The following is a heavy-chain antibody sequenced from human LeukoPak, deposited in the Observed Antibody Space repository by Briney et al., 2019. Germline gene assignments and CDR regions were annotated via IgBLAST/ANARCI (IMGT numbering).Heavy chain of an antibody. D-gene: IGHD6-19*01. J-gene: IGHJ1*01. CDR2: ISGSGGST. CDR3: AKDRLAVAGPEYFQH. V-gene: IGHV3-23*01. Sequence: GGSLRLSCAASGFTFSSYGMSWVRQAPGKGLEWVSAISGSGGSTYYADSVKGRFTISRDNSKNTLYLQMNSLRAEHTAVYYCAKDRLAVAGPEYFQHWGQGTLVTVSS. CDR1: GFTFSSYG.